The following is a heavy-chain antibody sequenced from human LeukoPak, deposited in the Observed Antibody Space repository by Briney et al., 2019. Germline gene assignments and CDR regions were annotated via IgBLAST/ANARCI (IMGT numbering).Heavy chain of an antibody. D-gene: IGHD3-22*01. CDR1: GFTFSSYS. V-gene: IGHV3-21*01. CDR2: ISSSSSYI. J-gene: IGHJ4*02. Sequence: PGGSLRLSCAASGFTFSSYSMNWVRQAPGKGLEWVSSISSSSSYIYYADSVKGRFTISRDNAKNSLYLQMNSLRAEDTAVYYCASYDSSGYYPVGDYWGQGTLVTVSS. CDR3: ASYDSSGYYPVGDY.